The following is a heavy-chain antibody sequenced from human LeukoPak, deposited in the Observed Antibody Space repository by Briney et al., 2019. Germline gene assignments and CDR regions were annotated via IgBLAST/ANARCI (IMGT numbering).Heavy chain of an antibody. D-gene: IGHD6-19*01. CDR3: ERARGYSSGGYGDEY. Sequence: SETLSLTCTVSGGSISSGGYYWSWIRQPPGKGLEWIGYIYHSGSTYYNPSLKSRVTISVDRSKNQFSLKLSSVTAADTAVYYCERARGYSSGGYGDEYWAQGPLVRVPT. CDR1: GGSISSGGYY. V-gene: IGHV4-30-2*01. CDR2: IYHSGST. J-gene: IGHJ4*02.